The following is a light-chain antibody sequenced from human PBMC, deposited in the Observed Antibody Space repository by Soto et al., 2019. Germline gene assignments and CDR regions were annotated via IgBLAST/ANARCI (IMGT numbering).Light chain of an antibody. V-gene: IGLV1-44*01. CDR3: AAWDDTLQGYV. CDR1: SSNIGRNI. CDR2: TNN. Sequence: QSVLTQPPSASGPPGQTVTISCSGSSSNIGRNIVNWYQQLPGTAPKLLINTNNQRPSGIPDRFSGSKYGTSASLAISGLQSEDEADYYCAAWDDTLQGYVFGTGTKLPVL. J-gene: IGLJ1*01.